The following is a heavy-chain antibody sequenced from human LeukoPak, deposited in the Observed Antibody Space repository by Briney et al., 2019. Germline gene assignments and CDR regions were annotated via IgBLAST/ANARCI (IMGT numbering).Heavy chain of an antibody. CDR1: GGSISSYY. V-gene: IGHV4-59*07. CDR3: ARGGSYYDFWSGYYDYYYYMDV. D-gene: IGHD3-3*01. CDR2: IYYSGST. J-gene: IGHJ6*03. Sequence: SDTLSLTCSLSGGSISSYYWSWLRQPPGKGLDGIGYIYYSGSTNYNPSLKSRVTISVDTSKNQFSLRLTSVTAADTAVYYCARGGSYYDFWSGYYDYYYYMDVWGKGTTVTVSS.